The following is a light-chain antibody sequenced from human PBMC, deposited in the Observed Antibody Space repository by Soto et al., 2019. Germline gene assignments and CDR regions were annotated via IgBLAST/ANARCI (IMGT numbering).Light chain of an antibody. CDR2: EVT. J-gene: IGLJ1*01. CDR3: SSYTNINTRACV. V-gene: IGLV2-14*01. Sequence: QSVLTQPASVSGSPGQSITISCTGTSGDIGRYNRVSWYQQHPGKAPKLIIYEVTDRPSGVSNRFSGSKSANTASLTISGLQAEDEAEYYCSSYTNINTRACVFGTGTKVTVL. CDR1: SGDIGRYNR.